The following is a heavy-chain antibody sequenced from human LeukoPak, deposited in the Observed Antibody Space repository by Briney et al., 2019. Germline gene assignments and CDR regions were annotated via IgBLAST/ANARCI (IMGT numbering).Heavy chain of an antibody. CDR1: GFSFSSYD. CDR3: ARDLNREDFDY. V-gene: IGHV3-33*01. J-gene: IGHJ4*02. CDR2: IWFDGSDK. D-gene: IGHD1-14*01. Sequence: PGKSLRLSCAASGFSFSSYDMHWVRQAPGKGLEWVAIIWFDGSDKYYGDSVKSRFTISRDNSKNTLYLQMNSLRVEDTAVYYCARDLNREDFDYWGQGTLVAVSS.